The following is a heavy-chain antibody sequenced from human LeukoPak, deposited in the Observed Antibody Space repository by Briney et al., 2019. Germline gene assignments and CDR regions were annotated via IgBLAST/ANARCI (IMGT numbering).Heavy chain of an antibody. J-gene: IGHJ1*01. CDR1: GFTFSSYW. CDR3: ARAYLDYYTGNGFYYEYFQH. V-gene: IGHV3-74*01. D-gene: IGHD3-22*01. CDR2: INSDGSST. Sequence: GGSLRLSCAASGFTFSSYWMHWVRQAPGKGLVWVSRINSDGSSTSYADSVKGRFTISRDNAKNTLYLQMNSLRAEDTAVYYCARAYLDYYTGNGFYYEYFQHWGQGALVTVSS.